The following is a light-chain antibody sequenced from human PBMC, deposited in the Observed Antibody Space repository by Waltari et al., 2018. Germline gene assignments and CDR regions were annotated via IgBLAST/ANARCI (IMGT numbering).Light chain of an antibody. CDR1: QTISGSW. V-gene: IGKV3-20*01. Sequence: DIVLTQSPGNLSLSPGERATLSCRASQTISGSWLTWYQQKTCQAPRLVIYGASISATAIPDRFSGSGSGTDFTLTISRLEPEDFAVYYCQQYDGSSVTFGGGTKVEIK. CDR2: GAS. CDR3: QQYDGSSVT. J-gene: IGKJ4*01.